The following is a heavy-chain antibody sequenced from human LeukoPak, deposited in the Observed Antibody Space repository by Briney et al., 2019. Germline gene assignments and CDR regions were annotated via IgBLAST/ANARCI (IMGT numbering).Heavy chain of an antibody. Sequence: SETLSLTCVVFGESLSGYCWSWIRQPPGKGLEWIGEIHHSGSTNYNPSLKRRVTMSVDTSKNQFSLKLNSVIAADTAVYYCAREMGARGYYFDSWGQGTLVTVSS. J-gene: IGHJ4*02. CDR1: GESLSGYC. CDR2: IHHSGST. CDR3: AREMGARGYYFDS. D-gene: IGHD1-26*01. V-gene: IGHV4-34*01.